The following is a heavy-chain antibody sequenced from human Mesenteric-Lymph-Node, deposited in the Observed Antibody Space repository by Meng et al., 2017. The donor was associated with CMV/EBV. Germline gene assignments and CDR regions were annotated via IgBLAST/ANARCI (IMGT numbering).Heavy chain of an antibody. J-gene: IGHJ4*02. V-gene: IGHV4-34*01. CDR3: ARGDLGATTPLGY. Sequence: SQTLSLTCAVYGGSFSGYYWSWIRQPPGKGLEWIGEINHSGSTNYNPSLKSRVTISVDTSKNQFSLKLSSVTAADTAVYYCARGDLGATTPLGYWGQGTLATVSS. CDR2: INHSGST. D-gene: IGHD1-26*01. CDR1: GGSFSGYY.